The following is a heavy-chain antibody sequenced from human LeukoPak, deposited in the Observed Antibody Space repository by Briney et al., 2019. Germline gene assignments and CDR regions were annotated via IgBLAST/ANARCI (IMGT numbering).Heavy chain of an antibody. D-gene: IGHD2-2*01. Sequence: GESLKISCKGSGYSFTSYWIGWVRQMPGKGLEWMGIIYPSDSDTRYSPSFQGQVTISADKSISTAYLQWSSLKASDTAMYYCARLPGYCSSTSCSSDAFDIWGQGTMVTVSS. CDR2: IYPSDSDT. CDR3: ARLPGYCSSTSCSSDAFDI. V-gene: IGHV5-51*01. CDR1: GYSFTSYW. J-gene: IGHJ3*02.